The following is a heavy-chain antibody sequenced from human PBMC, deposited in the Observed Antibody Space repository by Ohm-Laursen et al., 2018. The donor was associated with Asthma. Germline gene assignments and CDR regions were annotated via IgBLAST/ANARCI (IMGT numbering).Heavy chain of an antibody. CDR2: IYPDGGEK. J-gene: IGHJ2*01. D-gene: IGHD4-17*01. CDR3: AKDHRTVKPNWYFDL. Sequence: SLRLSCAASGLPFSNFWMSWVRQAPGKGLEWVANIYPDGGEKYYVDSVDGRFTISRDNAKNSLYLQMNSLRAEDTAVYYCAKDHRTVKPNWYFDLWGRGTLVTVSS. CDR1: GLPFSNFW. V-gene: IGHV3-7*05.